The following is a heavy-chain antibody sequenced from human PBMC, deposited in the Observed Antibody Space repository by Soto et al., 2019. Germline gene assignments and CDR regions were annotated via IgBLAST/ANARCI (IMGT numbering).Heavy chain of an antibody. V-gene: IGHV3-23*01. CDR3: AITGFIAAAGFFDY. Sequence: GGSLRLSCAASGFTFSSYAMSWVRQAPGKGLEWVSAISGSGGSTYYADSVKGRFTISRDNSKNTLYLQMNSLRAEDMAVYYCAITGFIAAAGFFDYWGQGTLGTVSS. CDR2: ISGSGGST. J-gene: IGHJ4*02. D-gene: IGHD6-13*01. CDR1: GFTFSSYA.